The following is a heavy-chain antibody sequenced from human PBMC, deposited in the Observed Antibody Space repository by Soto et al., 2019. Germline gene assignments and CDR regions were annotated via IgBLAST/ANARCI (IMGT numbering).Heavy chain of an antibody. J-gene: IGHJ6*02. V-gene: IGHV1-18*01. D-gene: IGHD3-22*01. CDR2: ISAYNGNT. CDR3: ARVYKYYYDSSGYYPPNGMDV. CDR1: GYTFTSYG. Sequence: EASVKVSCKASGYTFTSYGISWVRQAPGQGLEWMGWISAYNGNTNYAQKLQGRVTMTTDTSTSTAYMELRSLRSDDTAVYYCARVYKYYYDSSGYYPPNGMDVWGQGTTVTVSS.